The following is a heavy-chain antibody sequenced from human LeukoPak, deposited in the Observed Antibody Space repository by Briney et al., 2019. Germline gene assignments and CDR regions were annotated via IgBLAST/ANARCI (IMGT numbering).Heavy chain of an antibody. J-gene: IGHJ4*02. D-gene: IGHD5-18*01. CDR3: ARDSKPARLWRFFDY. V-gene: IGHV3-30-3*01. CDR1: GFTFSSYA. Sequence: GGSLRLSCAASGFTFSSYAMHWVRQAPGKGLEWVAVISYDGSNKYYADSVKGRFTISRDNSKNTLYLQMNSLRAEDTAVYYCARDSKPARLWRFFDYWGQGTLVTVSS. CDR2: ISYDGSNK.